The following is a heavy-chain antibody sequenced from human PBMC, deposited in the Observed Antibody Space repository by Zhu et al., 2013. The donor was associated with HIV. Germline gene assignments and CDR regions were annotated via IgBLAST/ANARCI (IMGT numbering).Heavy chain of an antibody. V-gene: IGHV4-4*02. CDR2: IYHSGST. CDR3: ARGGEGSLYPSRIAAAGVVWFDP. D-gene: IGHD6-13*01. J-gene: IGHJ5*02. CDR1: GGSISSSNW. Sequence: VQLQESGPGLVKPSGTLSLTCAVSGGSISSSNWWSWVRQPPGKGLEWIGEIYHSGSTNYNPSLKSRVTISVDKSKNQFSLKLSSVTAADTAVYYCARGGEGSLYPSRIAAAGVVWFDPWGQGPWSPSPQ.